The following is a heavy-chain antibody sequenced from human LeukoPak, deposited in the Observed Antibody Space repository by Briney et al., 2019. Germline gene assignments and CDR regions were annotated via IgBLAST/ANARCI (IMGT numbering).Heavy chain of an antibody. CDR2: IYHTGSV. CDR3: ARHDDFLSAYNY. D-gene: IGHD3-3*01. J-gene: IGHJ4*02. Sequence: PLETLSLTCAVSGGSINSDYWWTWVRQSPGKGLEWIGEIYHTGSVNYNLSLESRVTISRDRSKNQFSLMLRSVTAADTAVYYCARHDDFLSAYNYWGQGILVTVSS. V-gene: IGHV4-4*02. CDR1: GGSINSDYW.